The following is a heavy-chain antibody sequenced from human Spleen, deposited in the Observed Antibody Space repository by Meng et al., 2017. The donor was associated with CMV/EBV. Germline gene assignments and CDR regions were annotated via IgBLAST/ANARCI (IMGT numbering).Heavy chain of an antibody. CDR1: TFSTYW. D-gene: IGHD2-2*02. J-gene: IGHJ5*02. Sequence: TFSTYWMHWVRQAPGKGLVWVARLNGDGSSTNYADSVKGRFTISRDNAKNTLYLQMNSLRAEDTAVYYCARVGGYCSSTSCYSWFDPWGQGTLVTVSS. CDR3: ARVGGYCSSTSCYSWFDP. V-gene: IGHV3-74*01. CDR2: LNGDGSST.